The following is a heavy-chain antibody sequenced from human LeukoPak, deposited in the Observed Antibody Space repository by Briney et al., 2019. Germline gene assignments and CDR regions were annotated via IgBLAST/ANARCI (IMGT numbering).Heavy chain of an antibody. CDR2: ISDDGSNR. CDR3: AKDADTATIIYWYFDL. V-gene: IGHV3-30*18. J-gene: IGHJ2*01. CDR1: GFTLSSFG. Sequence: GRSLRLSCTASGFTLSSFGMHWVRQAPGKGLEWVAVISDDGSNRYYADSVKDRFTISRDNSKNTLYLQMNSLRAEDTAVYYCAKDADTATIIYWYFDLWGRGTLVTVSS. D-gene: IGHD5-18*01.